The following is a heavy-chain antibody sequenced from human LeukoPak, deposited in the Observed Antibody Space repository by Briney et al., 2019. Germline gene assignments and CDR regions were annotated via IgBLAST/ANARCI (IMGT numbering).Heavy chain of an antibody. CDR3: ARDTAMGEYYFDY. Sequence: GGSLRLSCAASGFTFSSYAMHWVRQAPGKGLEWVAVISYDGSNKYYADPVKGRFTISRDNSKNTLYLQMNSLRAEDTAVYYCARDTAMGEYYFDYWGQGTLVTVSS. CDR1: GFTFSSYA. CDR2: ISYDGSNK. J-gene: IGHJ4*02. V-gene: IGHV3-30-3*01. D-gene: IGHD5-18*01.